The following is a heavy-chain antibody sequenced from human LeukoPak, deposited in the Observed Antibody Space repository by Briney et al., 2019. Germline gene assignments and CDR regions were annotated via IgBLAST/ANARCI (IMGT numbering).Heavy chain of an antibody. V-gene: IGHV3-11*01. CDR2: ISSSGSTI. D-gene: IGHD3-22*01. Sequence: GGSLRRSCAASGFTFSDYYMSWIRQAPGKGLEWVSYISSSGSTIYYADSVKGRFTISGDNAKNSLYLQMNSLRAEDTAVYYCARQYYDSSGSDFDYWGQGTLVTVSS. CDR1: GFTFSDYY. CDR3: ARQYYDSSGSDFDY. J-gene: IGHJ4*02.